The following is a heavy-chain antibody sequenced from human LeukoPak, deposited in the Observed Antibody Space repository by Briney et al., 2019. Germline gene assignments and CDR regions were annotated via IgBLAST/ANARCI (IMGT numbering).Heavy chain of an antibody. D-gene: IGHD2-2*03. V-gene: IGHV4-61*01. CDR1: GDSISLSFYY. J-gene: IGHJ5*02. Sequence: SETLSLTCSVSGDSISLSFYYWSWIRQPPGKGLEWIGYIYYSGSTNYNPSLKSRVTISVDTSKNQFSLKLSSVTAADTAVYYCASGSYNNWFDPWGQGTLVTVSS. CDR2: IYYSGST. CDR3: ASGSYNNWFDP.